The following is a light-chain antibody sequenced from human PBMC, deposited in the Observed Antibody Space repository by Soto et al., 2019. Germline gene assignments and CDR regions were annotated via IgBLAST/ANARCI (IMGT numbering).Light chain of an antibody. J-gene: IGLJ2*01. Sequence: QSVLTQPASVSGSPGQSITISCTGTSSDVGGYNYVSWYQQHPGKAPKLMIYDVNNRPSGVSNRFSGSKSDNTASLTISGLRAEDEADYYCCSYTSSNTVLFGGGTKVTVL. V-gene: IGLV2-14*01. CDR2: DVN. CDR3: CSYTSSNTVL. CDR1: SSDVGGYNY.